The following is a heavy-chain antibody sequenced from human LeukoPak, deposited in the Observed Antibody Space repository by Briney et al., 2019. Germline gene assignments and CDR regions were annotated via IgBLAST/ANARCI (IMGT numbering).Heavy chain of an antibody. J-gene: IGHJ6*03. Sequence: GRSLRLSCAASGFTFDDYAMHWVRQAPGKGLEWVSGISWNSGSIGYADSVKGRFTISRDNAKNSLYLQMNSLRAEDTALYYCAKSKDCTNGVCYNYMDVWGKGTTVTVPS. CDR2: ISWNSGSI. V-gene: IGHV3-9*01. CDR3: AKSKDCTNGVCYNYMDV. D-gene: IGHD2-8*01. CDR1: GFTFDDYA.